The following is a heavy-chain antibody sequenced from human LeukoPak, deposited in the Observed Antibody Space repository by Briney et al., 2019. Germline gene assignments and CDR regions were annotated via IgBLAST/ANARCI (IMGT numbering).Heavy chain of an antibody. J-gene: IGHJ3*02. CDR1: GYTFSSYG. CDR2: ISGYNGNT. CDR3: ARDRSPDFWSGDYRDAFDI. Sequence: ASVKVSCKASGYTFSSYGISWVRQAPGQGLEWMGWISGYNGNTNSAQKLQGRVSKTTDTSTSTAYVELRSLRSDDTAVYYCARDRSPDFWSGDYRDAFDIWGQGTMVTVSS. V-gene: IGHV1-18*01. D-gene: IGHD3-3*01.